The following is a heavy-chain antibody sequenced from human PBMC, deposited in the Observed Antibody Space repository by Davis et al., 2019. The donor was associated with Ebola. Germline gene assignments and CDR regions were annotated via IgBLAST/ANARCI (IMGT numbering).Heavy chain of an antibody. CDR3: ARDRSVWFGELLYPRDGMDV. V-gene: IGHV3-74*01. J-gene: IGHJ6*02. CDR1: GFTFSSYW. D-gene: IGHD3-10*01. Sequence: GESLKISCAASGFTFSSYWMHWVRQAPGKGLVWVSRINSDGSSTSYADSVKGRFTISRDNAKNTLYLQMNSLRAEDTAVYYCARDRSVWFGELLYPRDGMDVWGQGTTVTVSS. CDR2: INSDGSST.